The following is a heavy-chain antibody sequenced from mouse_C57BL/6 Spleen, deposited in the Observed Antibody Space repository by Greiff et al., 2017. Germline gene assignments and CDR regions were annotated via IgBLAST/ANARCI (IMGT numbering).Heavy chain of an antibody. J-gene: IGHJ4*01. V-gene: IGHV14-2*01. CDR3: ARSDDYPRYAMDY. CDR2: IDPEDGET. CDR1: GFNIKDYY. D-gene: IGHD2-4*01. Sequence: VQLQQSGAELVKPGASVKLSCTASGFNIKDYYMHWVKQRPEQGLEWIGRIDPEDGETKYAPKFQGKATITADTSSNSAYLQLSGLTSEDTAVYYCARSDDYPRYAMDYWGQGTSVTVSS.